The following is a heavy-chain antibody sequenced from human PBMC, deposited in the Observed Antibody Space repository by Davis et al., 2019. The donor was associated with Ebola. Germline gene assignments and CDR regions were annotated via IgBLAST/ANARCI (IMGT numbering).Heavy chain of an antibody. CDR3: VKDRFTVVVVHGGFDS. Sequence: ASVKVSCKASGYTFTNYYMHWVRQAPGQGLEWMGIINPSGGSTSYAQKFQGRVTMTRDTSTSTVYMELSSLRTEDTAVYYCVKDRFTVVVVHGGFDSWGQGTLVTVSS. D-gene: IGHD2-15*01. V-gene: IGHV1-46*01. CDR2: INPSGGST. CDR1: GYTFTNYY. J-gene: IGHJ4*02.